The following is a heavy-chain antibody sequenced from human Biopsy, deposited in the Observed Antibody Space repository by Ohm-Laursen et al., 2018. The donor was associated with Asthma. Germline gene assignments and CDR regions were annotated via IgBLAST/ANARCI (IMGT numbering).Heavy chain of an antibody. D-gene: IGHD3-3*01. V-gene: IGHV3-53*01. J-gene: IGHJ1*01. CDR1: GFTVSSNG. Sequence: GSLRLSCAASGFTVSSNGMSWVRQPPGKGLEWVSVIYSGGGTFYADSVKGRVTISRDISKNTLSLQMNSLRAEDTAVYYCARTFHFWSPYHAEHYQLWGQGTLVTVSS. CDR2: IYSGGGT. CDR3: ARTFHFWSPYHAEHYQL.